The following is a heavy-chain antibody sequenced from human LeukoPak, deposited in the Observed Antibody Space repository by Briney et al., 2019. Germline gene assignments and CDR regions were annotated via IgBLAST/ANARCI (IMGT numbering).Heavy chain of an antibody. Sequence: GASVKVSCKASGYTFTAYYMHWVRQAPEQGLEWMGWINPNTGGTDYAQRFQGRVTMTRDTSISTAYMELSRLRSDDTAVYYCARDGVGKYYFDYWGQGTLVTVSS. J-gene: IGHJ4*02. CDR2: INPNTGGT. CDR3: ARDGVGKYYFDY. CDR1: GYTFTAYY. D-gene: IGHD3-3*01. V-gene: IGHV1-2*02.